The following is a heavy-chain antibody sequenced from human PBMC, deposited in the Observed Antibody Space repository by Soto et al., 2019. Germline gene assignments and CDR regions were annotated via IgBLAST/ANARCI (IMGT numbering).Heavy chain of an antibody. Sequence: QVQLVESGGGVVQPGRSLRLSCAASGFTFSNYGMHWVRQAPGKGLEWVAVISNDGSNKYYADSAKGRFTISRDNSKNPLFLEMNSLRAEDTAVYYCAKEGYYGSGSYPFFDYWGQGTLVTVSS. CDR2: ISNDGSNK. CDR3: AKEGYYGSGSYPFFDY. CDR1: GFTFSNYG. D-gene: IGHD3-10*01. J-gene: IGHJ4*02. V-gene: IGHV3-30*18.